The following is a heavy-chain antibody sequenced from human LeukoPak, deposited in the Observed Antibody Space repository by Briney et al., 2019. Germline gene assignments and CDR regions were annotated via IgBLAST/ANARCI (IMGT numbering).Heavy chain of an antibody. CDR2: IYPGDSDT. D-gene: IGHD1-1*01. Sequence: GESLKISCQGSGYSFTSYWIGWVRQMPEKGLECMGIIYPGDSDTRYSPSFQGQVTISADRSISTAYLQWSSLKASDTAMYYCARHETGPYFDYWGQGTLVTVSS. CDR3: ARHETGPYFDY. V-gene: IGHV5-51*01. CDR1: GYSFTSYW. J-gene: IGHJ4*02.